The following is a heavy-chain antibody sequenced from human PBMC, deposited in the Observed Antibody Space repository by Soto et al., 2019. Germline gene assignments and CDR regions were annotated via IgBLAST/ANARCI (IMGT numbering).Heavy chain of an antibody. CDR2: IGTAGDT. D-gene: IGHD4-17*01. CDR1: GFTFSSYD. Sequence: EVQLVESGGGLVQPGGSLRLSCAASGFTFSSYDMHWVRQATGKGLEWVSAIGTAGDTYYPGSVKGRFTISRENAKNSLYLQMTSLRAEDTAVYYCARVRYGDYNFDYWGQGTLVTVSS. V-gene: IGHV3-13*01. CDR3: ARVRYGDYNFDY. J-gene: IGHJ4*02.